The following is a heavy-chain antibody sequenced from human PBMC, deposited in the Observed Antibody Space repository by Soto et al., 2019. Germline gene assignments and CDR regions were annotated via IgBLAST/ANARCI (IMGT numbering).Heavy chain of an antibody. CDR3: AKDKPGTTSFDD. J-gene: IGHJ4*02. D-gene: IGHD1-1*01. Sequence: EVQLLESGGGLVQPGGSLRLSCAASAFTISRYAMSWVRQAPGKGLEWVSAISDSGDTTHYADSVKGRFTISRDTSKSTLYLQMNTPRAEDTAVYYCAKDKPGTTSFDDWGQGTLVTVSS. V-gene: IGHV3-23*01. CDR2: ISDSGDTT. CDR1: AFTISRYA.